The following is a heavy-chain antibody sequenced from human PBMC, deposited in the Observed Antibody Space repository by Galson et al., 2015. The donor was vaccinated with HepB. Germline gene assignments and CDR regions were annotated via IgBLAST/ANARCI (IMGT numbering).Heavy chain of an antibody. J-gene: IGHJ6*03. D-gene: IGHD1-1*01. CDR3: TTVPRLERRRGAVASYYYMDV. V-gene: IGHV3-15*01. CDR1: GFTFSNAW. Sequence: SLRLSCAASGFTFSNAWMSWVRQAPGKGLEWVGRIKSKTDGGTTDYAAPVKGRFTISRDDSKNTLYLQMNSLKTEDTAVYYCTTVPRLERRRGAVASYYYMDVWGKGTTVTVSS. CDR2: IKSKTDGGTT.